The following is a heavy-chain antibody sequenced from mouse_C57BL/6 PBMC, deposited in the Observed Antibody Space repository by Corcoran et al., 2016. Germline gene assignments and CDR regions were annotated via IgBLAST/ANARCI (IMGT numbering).Heavy chain of an antibody. V-gene: IGHV1-26*01. J-gene: IGHJ3*01. CDR1: GYTFTDYY. CDR2: INPNNGGT. D-gene: IGHD4-1*01. Sequence: EVQLQQSGPELVKPGASVKISCKASGYTFTDYYMNWVKQSHGKRLEWIGDINPNNGGTSHNQKFKGKATLTVDKTASTAYMELRSLTSEDSEVDYCAWDGAYGGQGTVVTVSA. CDR3: AWDGAY.